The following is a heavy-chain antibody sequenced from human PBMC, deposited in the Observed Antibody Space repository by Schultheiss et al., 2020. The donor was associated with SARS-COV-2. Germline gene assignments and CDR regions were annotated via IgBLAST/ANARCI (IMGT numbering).Heavy chain of an antibody. CDR2: IYTSGST. Sequence: SQTLSLTCTVSGGSISSGSYYWSWIRQPAGKGLEWIGRIYTSGSTNYNPSLKSRVTISVDTSKNQFSLKLSSVTAADTAVYYCARHSKKYSSSPLFDYWGQGTLVTVSS. J-gene: IGHJ4*02. CDR1: GGSISSGSYY. D-gene: IGHD6-6*01. CDR3: ARHSKKYSSSPLFDY. V-gene: IGHV4-61*02.